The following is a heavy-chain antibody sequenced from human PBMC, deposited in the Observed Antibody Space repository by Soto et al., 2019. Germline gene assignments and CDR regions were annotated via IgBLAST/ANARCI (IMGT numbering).Heavy chain of an antibody. Sequence: WGSLRLSCAASGFTFSSYAMHWVRQAPGKGLEWVAVLWYDGSNKYYADSVKGRFTISRDNSKNTLYLQMNSLRADDTAVYYCAKGGINWFDPWGQGTLVTVSS. CDR2: LWYDGSNK. J-gene: IGHJ5*02. CDR1: GFTFSSYA. CDR3: AKGGINWFDP. V-gene: IGHV3-33*06. D-gene: IGHD3-10*01.